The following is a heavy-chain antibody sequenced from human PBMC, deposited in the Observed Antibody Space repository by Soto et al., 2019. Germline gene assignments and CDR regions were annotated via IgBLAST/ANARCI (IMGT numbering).Heavy chain of an antibody. CDR1: GYSFTSYW. D-gene: IGHD6-19*01. Sequence: GESLKISCKGSGYSFTSYWIGWVRQMPGKGLEWMGIIYPGDSDTRYSPSFQGQVTISADKSISTAYLQWSSLKASDTAMYYCATLGGSSGWYRGPSDYWGQGTLVTVSS. CDR2: IYPGDSDT. J-gene: IGHJ4*02. CDR3: ATLGGSSGWYRGPSDY. V-gene: IGHV5-51*01.